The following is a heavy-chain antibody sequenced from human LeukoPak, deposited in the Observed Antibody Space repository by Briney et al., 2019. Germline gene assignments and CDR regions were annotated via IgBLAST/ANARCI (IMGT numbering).Heavy chain of an antibody. J-gene: IGHJ4*02. CDR3: ARALVRGVIIY. CDR2: IYHSGST. V-gene: IGHV4-34*01. CDR1: GGSFSGYH. D-gene: IGHD3-10*01. Sequence: SGTLSLTCAVYGGSFSGYHWSWIRQPPGKGLEWIGEIYHSGSTNYNPSLKSRVTISVDKSKNQFSLKLSSVTAADTAVYYCARALVRGVIIYWGQGTLVTVSS.